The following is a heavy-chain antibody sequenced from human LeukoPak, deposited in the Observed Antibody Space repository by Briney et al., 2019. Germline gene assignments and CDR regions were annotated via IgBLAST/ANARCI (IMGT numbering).Heavy chain of an antibody. CDR2: ISPNGVIT. J-gene: IGHJ4*02. CDR1: GFTFSSHG. Sequence: GGTLRLSCAASGFTFSSHGMNWVRQAPGKGLEWVSGISPNGVITYYADSVKGRFTISRDNSKGTVYLQMNSLRAEDTAVYYCAKVLVGATLFDYWGQGTLVTVPS. CDR3: AKVLVGATLFDY. V-gene: IGHV3-23*01. D-gene: IGHD1-26*01.